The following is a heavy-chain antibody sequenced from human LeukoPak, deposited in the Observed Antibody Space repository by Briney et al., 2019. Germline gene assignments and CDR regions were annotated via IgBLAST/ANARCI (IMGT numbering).Heavy chain of an antibody. CDR2: IYYSGNT. Sequence: SETLSLTCTVSGDSISSGDYYWSWIRQPPGKGLEWIGYIYYSGNTYYNPSLQSRVTISVDKSNNQVSLRLTSLTAADTAVYYCAKDPGAGIETLDYWGQGTLITVSS. CDR3: AKDPGAGIETLDY. CDR1: GDSISSGDYY. V-gene: IGHV4-30-4*08. J-gene: IGHJ4*02. D-gene: IGHD1-14*01.